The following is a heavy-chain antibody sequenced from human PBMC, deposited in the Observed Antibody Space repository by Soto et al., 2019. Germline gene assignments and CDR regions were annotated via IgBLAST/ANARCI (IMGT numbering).Heavy chain of an antibody. D-gene: IGHD3-22*01. V-gene: IGHV3-23*01. CDR2: ISDSGGNT. CDR1: GFTFNIYA. J-gene: IGHJ3*01. Sequence: GESLKISCAASGFTFNIYAMTWVRQAPGKGLEWVSAISDSGGNTYYADSVKGRFTISRDNSKNTLSLQMNSLRAEDTAVYYCAKDHLRDIAHYYDTSGYPESFDVWGQGTMVTVSS. CDR3: AKDHLRDIAHYYDTSGYPESFDV.